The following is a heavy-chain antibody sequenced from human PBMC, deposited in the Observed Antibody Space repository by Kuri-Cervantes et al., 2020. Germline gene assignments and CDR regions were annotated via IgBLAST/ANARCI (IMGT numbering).Heavy chain of an antibody. Sequence: GESLKISCTVSGFTLSDYYMDWVRQAPGKGLEWVGRTRNKPNSYTTEYAASVKGRFTISRDGSKNSLYLQTNSLRAEDTAVYYCARGGSSWSLYSWGQGTLVTVSS. J-gene: IGHJ4*02. CDR2: TRNKPNSYTT. CDR1: GFTLSDYY. D-gene: IGHD6-13*01. CDR3: ARGGSSWSLYS. V-gene: IGHV3-72*01.